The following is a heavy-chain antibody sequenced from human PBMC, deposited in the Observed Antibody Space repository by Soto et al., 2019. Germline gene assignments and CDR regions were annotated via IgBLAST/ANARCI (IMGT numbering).Heavy chain of an antibody. CDR2: IKSKTDGGTT. D-gene: IGHD3-10*01. Sequence: GGSLRLSCAASGFTFSNAWMNWVRQAPGKGLEWVGRIKSKTDGGTTDYAAPVKGRFTISRDDSKNTLYLQMNSLKTEDTAVYYCTTDQFFFGRWRHSYGMVVWGPATTVT. CDR1: GFTFSNAW. CDR3: TTDQFFFGRWRHSYGMVV. V-gene: IGHV3-15*07. J-gene: IGHJ6*02.